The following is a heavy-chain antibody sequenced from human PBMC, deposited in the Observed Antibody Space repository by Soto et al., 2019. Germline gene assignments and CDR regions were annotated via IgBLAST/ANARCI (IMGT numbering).Heavy chain of an antibody. Sequence: QVPLQESGPGLMKPSGTLSLTCADSGGSIRTNWWSWVRQPPGKGPEWNGEIYHSGATNYHPSLKNRVTMSVDKSQNHLSLNLNSVTAADTAVYYCAMHIAVSGTRGFDFWGHGTLVTVSS. J-gene: IGHJ4*01. CDR2: IYHSGAT. V-gene: IGHV4-4*02. CDR1: GGSIRTNW. D-gene: IGHD2-21*01. CDR3: AMHIAVSGTRGFDF.